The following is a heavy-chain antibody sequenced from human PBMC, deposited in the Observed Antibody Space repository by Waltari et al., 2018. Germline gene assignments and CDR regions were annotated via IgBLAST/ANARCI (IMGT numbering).Heavy chain of an antibody. CDR1: GFTFSSYA. J-gene: IGHJ6*02. CDR2: ISGSGGST. Sequence: EVQLLESGGGLVQPGGSLRLSCAASGFTFSSYAMSWVRQAPGKGLEWVSAISGSGGSTYYTDSVKGRFTISRDNSKNTLYLQMNSLRAEDTAVYYCAKEQEVTTPYYYYGMDVWGQGTTVTVSS. CDR3: AKEQEVTTPYYYYGMDV. D-gene: IGHD4-17*01. V-gene: IGHV3-23*01.